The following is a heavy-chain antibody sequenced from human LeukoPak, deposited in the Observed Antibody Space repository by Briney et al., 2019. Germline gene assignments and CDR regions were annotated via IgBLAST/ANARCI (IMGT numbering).Heavy chain of an antibody. CDR3: ARSSIAARLADY. J-gene: IGHJ4*02. D-gene: IGHD6-6*01. CDR1: GFTFDDYG. CDR2: INWNGGST. Sequence: GGSLRLSCAASGFTFDDYGMSWVRQAPGKGLEWVSGINWNGGSTGYADSVKGRSTISRDNAKNSLYLQMNSLRAEDTALYYCARSSIAARLADYWGQGTLVTVSS. V-gene: IGHV3-20*04.